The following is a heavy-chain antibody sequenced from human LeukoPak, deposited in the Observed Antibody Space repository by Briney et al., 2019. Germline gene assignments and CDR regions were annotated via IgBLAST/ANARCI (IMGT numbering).Heavy chain of an antibody. V-gene: IGHV3-9*01. CDR3: ARYYYGRVNYGMDV. Sequence: GGSLRLSCAASGFTFDDYAMHWVRQAPGKGLEWVSGISWNSGSIGYADSVKGRFTISRHNSKNTLYLQMNSLRAEDTAVYYCARYYYGRVNYGMDVWGQGTTVTVSS. J-gene: IGHJ6*02. CDR1: GFTFDDYA. CDR2: ISWNSGSI. D-gene: IGHD3-10*01.